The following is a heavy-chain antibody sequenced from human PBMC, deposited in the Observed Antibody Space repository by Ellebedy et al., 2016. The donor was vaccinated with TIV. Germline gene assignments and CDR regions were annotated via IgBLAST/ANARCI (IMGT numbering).Heavy chain of an antibody. CDR1: GASITTYY. Sequence: MPSETLSLTCNVSGASITTYYWNWIRQSPGKGLEWIGYMSYSGITNYNPSLKSRVTISVDTSKNQFSLRLSSVTAADTAVYYCASRASGRSDLGRVVYFDYWGQGTLVTVSS. J-gene: IGHJ4*02. V-gene: IGHV4-59*08. CDR2: MSYSGIT. CDR3: ASRASGRSDLGRVVYFDY. D-gene: IGHD1-26*01.